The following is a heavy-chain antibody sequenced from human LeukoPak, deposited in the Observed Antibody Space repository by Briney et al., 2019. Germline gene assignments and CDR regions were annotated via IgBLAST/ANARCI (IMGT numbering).Heavy chain of an antibody. V-gene: IGHV3-11*04. CDR1: GFTFSAHY. CDR3: ARAGRGSWYGEQPLFDY. J-gene: IGHJ4*02. Sequence: GXXLRLSCAASGFTFSAHYMSWIRQAPGKGLEWVSYISIDGNTIYYAESVKGRFTISRDKAKNSLYLQMSSLRAEDTAVYYCARAGRGSWYGEQPLFDYWGQGTLVTVSS. D-gene: IGHD1/OR15-1a*01. CDR2: ISIDGNTI.